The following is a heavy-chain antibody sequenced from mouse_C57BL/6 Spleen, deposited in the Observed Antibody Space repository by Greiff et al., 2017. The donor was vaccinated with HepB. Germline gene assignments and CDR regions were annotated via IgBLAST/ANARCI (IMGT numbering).Heavy chain of an antibody. CDR1: GFTFSDYG. Sequence: EVNVVESGGGLVKPGGSLKLSCAASGFTFSDYGMHWVRQAPEKGLEWVAYISSGSSTIYYADTVKGRFTISRDNAKNTLFLQMTSLRSEDTAMYYCARWDYDGNAMDYWGQGTSVTVSS. CDR3: ARWDYDGNAMDY. V-gene: IGHV5-17*01. D-gene: IGHD2-4*01. J-gene: IGHJ4*01. CDR2: ISSGSSTI.